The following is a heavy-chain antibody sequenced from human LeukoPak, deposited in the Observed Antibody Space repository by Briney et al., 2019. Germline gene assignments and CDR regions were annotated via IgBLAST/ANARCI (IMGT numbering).Heavy chain of an antibody. V-gene: IGHV4-59*01. D-gene: IGHD6-19*01. CDR3: ARHRHLSSGRDIDAFEI. Sequence: SETLSLTCTVSGGSISRDYWNWVRQPPGKGLERIGNVHFSGSTNYNPSLKSRVLISLDTSKNQFSLKLSSVTAADTAVYYCARHRHLSSGRDIDAFEIWGQGTLVTVSS. CDR1: GGSISRDY. CDR2: VHFSGST. J-gene: IGHJ3*02.